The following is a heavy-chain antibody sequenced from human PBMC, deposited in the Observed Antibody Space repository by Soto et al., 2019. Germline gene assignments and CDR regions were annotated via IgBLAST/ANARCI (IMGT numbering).Heavy chain of an antibody. CDR2: VSAYNGDT. CDR1: GYTFTSYG. V-gene: IGHV1-18*01. J-gene: IGHJ4*01. CDR3: ARDRGYCANGVCFRYDY. D-gene: IGHD2-8*01. Sequence: QPQLVQSGAEVKKPGASVTVSCKASGYTFTSYGISWVRQAPGQGLEWMGWVSAYNGDTNYAQNFQGRVTMTTDTSTSTAYMDLRSLRSDDTATYYCARDRGYCANGVCFRYDYWGQEPWSPSPQ.